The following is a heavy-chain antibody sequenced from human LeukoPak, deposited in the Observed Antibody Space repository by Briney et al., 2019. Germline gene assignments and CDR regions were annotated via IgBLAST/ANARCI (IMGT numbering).Heavy chain of an antibody. V-gene: IGHV3-23*01. CDR2: INDNGANT. CDR3: TKGDGGYYPIDN. D-gene: IGHD1-26*01. J-gene: IGHJ4*02. Sequence: GASLRLFCAASGFTFSKNGMSWVRQAPGKGLVWVSTINDNGANTHYADSVNGRFTISRDNSRNTLLLEMNSLRADDTALYYCTKGDGGYYPIDNWGQGTLVIVSS. CDR1: GFTFSKNG.